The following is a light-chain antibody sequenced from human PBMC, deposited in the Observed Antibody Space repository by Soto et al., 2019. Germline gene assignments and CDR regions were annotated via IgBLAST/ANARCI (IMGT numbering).Light chain of an antibody. J-gene: IGKJ1*01. CDR3: QQNYRATPWT. Sequence: DIQMTQSPSSLSASVGDRITMTCRASQSISRYLNWYQHKPGKAPKLLINAASSLERGVPSRFSGGGSGTDFTLNISSLQPDDFATYYCQQNYRATPWTFGQGTKVDIK. V-gene: IGKV1-39*01. CDR1: QSISRY. CDR2: AAS.